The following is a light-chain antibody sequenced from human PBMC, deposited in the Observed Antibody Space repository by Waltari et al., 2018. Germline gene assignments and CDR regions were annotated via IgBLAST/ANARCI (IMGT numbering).Light chain of an antibody. CDR3: QQSYSTPIS. Sequence: DIQMTQSPSSLSASVGDRVTITYRASQSISSYLNWYQQKPGKAPKLLIYAASSLQSGVPSRFSGRGSGTDFTLTISSLQPEYFATYYCQQSYSTPISFGQGTRLEIK. CDR2: AAS. CDR1: QSISSY. J-gene: IGKJ5*01. V-gene: IGKV1-39*01.